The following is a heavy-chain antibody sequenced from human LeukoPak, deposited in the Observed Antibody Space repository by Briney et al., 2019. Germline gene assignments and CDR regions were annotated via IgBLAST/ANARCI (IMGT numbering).Heavy chain of an antibody. D-gene: IGHD2-15*01. CDR2: IRTSGST. CDR3: ARDPRGGGGASFDV. Sequence: PSETLSLTCSVSGASISYGDSFWSWIRQSAVRGLEWIGYIRTSGSTLYNVSLKSRVTISADVSKNQFSLKMNSVTAADTAVYFCARDPRGGGGASFDVWGQGTKVTVSP. J-gene: IGHJ3*01. V-gene: IGHV4-30-4*01. CDR1: GASISYGDSF.